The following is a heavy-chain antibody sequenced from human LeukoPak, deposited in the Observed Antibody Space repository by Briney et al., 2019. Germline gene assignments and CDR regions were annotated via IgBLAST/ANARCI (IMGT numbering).Heavy chain of an antibody. Sequence: PGGSLRLSCAASGFTFSSYGMHWVRQAPGKGLEWVAVIWYDGSNKYYADSVKGRFTISRDNSKNTLYLQVNSLRAEDTAVYYCARENIVVGEVDYWGQGTLVTVSS. D-gene: IGHD3-22*01. CDR1: GFTFSSYG. V-gene: IGHV3-33*01. J-gene: IGHJ4*02. CDR2: IWYDGSNK. CDR3: ARENIVVGEVDY.